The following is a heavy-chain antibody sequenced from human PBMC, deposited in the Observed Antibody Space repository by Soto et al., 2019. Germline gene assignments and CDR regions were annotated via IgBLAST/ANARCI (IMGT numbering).Heavy chain of an antibody. J-gene: IGHJ4*02. CDR3: AKDPTTVTTGYFDY. D-gene: IGHD4-17*01. V-gene: IGHV3-23*01. CDR2: IDAGGGTT. CDR1: GFTFSSYA. Sequence: GGSLRLSCAASGFTFSSYAMSWVRQAPGKRLEWVSAIDAGGGTTFYADSVKGRFTISRDNSKNTLYLQMDSLRADDAAVYYCAKDPTTVTTGYFDYWGPGTLVTVSS.